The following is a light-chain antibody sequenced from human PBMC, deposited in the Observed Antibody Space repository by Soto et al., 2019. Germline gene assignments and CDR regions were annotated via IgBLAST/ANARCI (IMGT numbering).Light chain of an antibody. V-gene: IGLV4-69*01. CDR3: QTWGTGTHVV. Sequence: QSVLTQSPSASASLGASVKLTCTLSSGHSNFAIAWLQQQPDRGPRYLMKVNTDGSHDKGDGIPDRFSGSTSGAERYLTISSLQSEDEADYYCQTWGTGTHVVFGGGTKLTLL. CDR2: VNTDGSH. CDR1: SGHSNFA. J-gene: IGLJ2*01.